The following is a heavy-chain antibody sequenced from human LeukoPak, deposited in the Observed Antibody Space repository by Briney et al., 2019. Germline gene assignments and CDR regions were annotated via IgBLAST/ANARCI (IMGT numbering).Heavy chain of an antibody. CDR3: ARDGITVTKNAFDI. V-gene: IGHV1-2*02. D-gene: IGHD4-17*01. Sequence: GASVEVSCKASGYTFRDYFMHWVRQAPGQGLEWMGWINPNDGGTHFARKFQDRVTMTRDTSTTTAYMEVSSLRSDDTAVYYCARDGITVTKNAFDIWGQGTMVTVSS. CDR2: INPNDGGT. J-gene: IGHJ3*02. CDR1: GYTFRDYF.